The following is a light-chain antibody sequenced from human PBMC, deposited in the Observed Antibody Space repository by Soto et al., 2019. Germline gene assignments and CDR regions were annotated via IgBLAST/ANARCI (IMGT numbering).Light chain of an antibody. CDR3: QQYNNWPPWT. V-gene: IGKV3-15*01. J-gene: IGKJ1*01. Sequence: EIVMTQSPAILSVSPGERATLSCRASQSVSSNLAWYQQKPGQAPRLLIYGASTRATGIPARFSGSGSGTEFTLTISSLQSEDFAVYYCQQYNNWPPWTFGQGTKEEIK. CDR2: GAS. CDR1: QSVSSN.